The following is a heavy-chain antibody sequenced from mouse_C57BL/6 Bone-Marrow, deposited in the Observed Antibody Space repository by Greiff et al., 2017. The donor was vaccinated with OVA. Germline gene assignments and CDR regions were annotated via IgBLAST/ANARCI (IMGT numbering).Heavy chain of an antibody. Sequence: EVKLMESGPVLVKPGASVKMSCKASGYTFTDYYMNWVKQSHGKSLEWIGVINPYNGGTSYNQKFKGKATLTVDKSSSTAYMELNSLTSEDSAVYYCARGLLRDYWGQGTTLTVSS. CDR3: ARGLLRDY. CDR1: GYTFTDYY. D-gene: IGHD1-1*01. J-gene: IGHJ2*01. V-gene: IGHV1-19*01. CDR2: INPYNGGT.